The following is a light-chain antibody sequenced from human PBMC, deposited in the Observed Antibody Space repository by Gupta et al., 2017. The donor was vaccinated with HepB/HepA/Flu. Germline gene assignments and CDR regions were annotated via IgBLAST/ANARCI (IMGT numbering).Light chain of an antibody. CDR1: QSISNY. V-gene: IGKV1-39*01. Sequence: DIPLSQSPSSLSASVGDRVTITCRASQSISNYLNWYQQKPGKAPHLLIYAASSLQSGVPSRFSGSGSGTDFTLTISSLQAEDVANYYCKQSYSNPHTFGQGTKLEIK. CDR2: AAS. J-gene: IGKJ2*01. CDR3: KQSYSNPHT.